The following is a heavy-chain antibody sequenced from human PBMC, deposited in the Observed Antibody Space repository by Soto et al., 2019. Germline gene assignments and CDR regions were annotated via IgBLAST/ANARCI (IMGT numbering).Heavy chain of an antibody. V-gene: IGHV4-39*01. J-gene: IGHJ4*02. D-gene: IGHD5-12*01. CDR2: IYYSGST. CDR1: GGSISSSSYY. Sequence: QLQLQESGPGLVKPSETLSLTCTVSGGSISSSSYYWGWIRQPPGKGLEWIGSIYYSGSTYYNPSLKSRVTISVDTSKKQFCLKLRSVTAADTAVYYCARQATKSFDYRGQGTLVTVSS. CDR3: ARQATKSFDY.